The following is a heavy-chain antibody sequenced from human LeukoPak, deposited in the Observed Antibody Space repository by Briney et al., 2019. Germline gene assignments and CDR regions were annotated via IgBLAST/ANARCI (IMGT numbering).Heavy chain of an antibody. J-gene: IGHJ6*03. V-gene: IGHV4-61*02. CDR2: IYTSGST. D-gene: IGHD2-21*01. CDR1: GGSISSGSYY. CDR3: ARAYSLDYYYMDV. Sequence: PSETLSLTCTVSGGSISSGSYYWSWIRQPAGKGLEWIGRIYTSGSTNYNPSLKSRVTISVDTSKNQFSLKLSSVTAADTAVYYCARAYSLDYYYMDVWGKGTTVTISS.